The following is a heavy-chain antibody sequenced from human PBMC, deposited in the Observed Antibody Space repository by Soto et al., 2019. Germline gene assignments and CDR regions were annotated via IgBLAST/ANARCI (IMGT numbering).Heavy chain of an antibody. CDR1: GGSISSYY. Sequence: QVQLQESGPGLVKPSETLSLTCTVSGGSISSYYWSWIRQPPGKGLEWIGYIYYSGSTNYNPSLKRRVTIAADTSKNQFSLRLSSVTAAATAVYYCARQRVRYFDWHHINACDIWGQGTMVTVSS. J-gene: IGHJ3*02. V-gene: IGHV4-59*08. CDR3: ARQRVRYFDWHHINACDI. CDR2: IYYSGST. D-gene: IGHD3-9*01.